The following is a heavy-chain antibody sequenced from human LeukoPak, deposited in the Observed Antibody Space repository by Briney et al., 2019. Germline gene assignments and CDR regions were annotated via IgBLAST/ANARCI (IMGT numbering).Heavy chain of an antibody. CDR1: GFTFSSYE. CDR3: ARGPDYGDYGGFRKFDY. D-gene: IGHD4-17*01. CDR2: ISSTGSTI. J-gene: IGHJ4*02. V-gene: IGHV3-48*03. Sequence: GGSVRLSCAASGFTFSSYEMNWVRQAPGKGRAGVSYISSTGSTIYYADSVRGRFSVSRDNSKSSLYLQMSSLRAEDTAVYYCARGPDYGDYGGFRKFDYWGQGTLVTVSS.